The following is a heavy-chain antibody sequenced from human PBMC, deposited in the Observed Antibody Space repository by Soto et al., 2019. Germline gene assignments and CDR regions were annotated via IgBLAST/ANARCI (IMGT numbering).Heavy chain of an antibody. CDR2: INAGNGNT. Sequence: ASVKVSCKASGYTFTSYAMHWVRQAPGQRLEWMGWINAGNGNTKYSQKFQGRVTITRDTSASTAYMELSSLRSEDTAVYYCARSIVVVTALDYWGQGTFVTVSS. D-gene: IGHD2-21*02. CDR1: GYTFTSYA. CDR3: ARSIVVVTALDY. V-gene: IGHV1-3*01. J-gene: IGHJ4*02.